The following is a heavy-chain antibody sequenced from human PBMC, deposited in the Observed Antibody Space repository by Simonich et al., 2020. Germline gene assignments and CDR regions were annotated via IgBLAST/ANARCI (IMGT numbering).Heavy chain of an antibody. CDR2: ISWNIVSK. CDR1: GFTFDDYA. Sequence: EVQLVESGGGLVQPGRSLRLSCAASGFTFDDYAMHWVRQAQGKVLECVSVISWNIVSKGYGDSVKGRFTISRDNAKNSLYRQMNSLRAEDTALYYCAKDMGYCSGGSCYYFDYWGQGTLVTVSS. J-gene: IGHJ4*02. V-gene: IGHV3-9*01. D-gene: IGHD2-15*01. CDR3: AKDMGYCSGGSCYYFDY.